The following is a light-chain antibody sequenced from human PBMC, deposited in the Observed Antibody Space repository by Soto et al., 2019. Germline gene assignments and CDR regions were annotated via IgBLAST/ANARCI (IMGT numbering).Light chain of an antibody. CDR3: SSYTSRSTLV. CDR1: SSDVGGYNY. V-gene: IGLV2-14*01. J-gene: IGLJ1*01. CDR2: EVT. Sequence: QSALTQPASVSVSPGQSITISCTGTSSDVGGYNYVSWYQQHPGKAPKLMIYEVTNRPSGVSNRFSGSKSGNTASLTISGLQAEDEADYYCSSYTSRSTLVFGTGTKVTVL.